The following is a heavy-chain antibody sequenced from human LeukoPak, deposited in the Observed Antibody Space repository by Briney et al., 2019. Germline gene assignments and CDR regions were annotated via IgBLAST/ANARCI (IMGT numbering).Heavy chain of an antibody. D-gene: IGHD3-22*01. V-gene: IGHV3-53*01. CDR3: ARGGRGSAAVVAPRSFDI. CDR2: TYTGGNS. Sequence: GGSLRLSCAASGFTFSSYSVNWVRQAPGKGLEWVSVTYTGGNSYYAGSVQGRFIISRDISKNTLYLQMNNLRAEDSALYYCARGGRGSAAVVAPRSFDIWGQGTMVTVSS. CDR1: GFTFSSYS. J-gene: IGHJ3*02.